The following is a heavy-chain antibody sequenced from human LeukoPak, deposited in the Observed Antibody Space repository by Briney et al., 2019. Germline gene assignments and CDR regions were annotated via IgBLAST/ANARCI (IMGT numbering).Heavy chain of an antibody. V-gene: IGHV3-21*01. D-gene: IGHD2-2*01. CDR3: ARAGRVVPAAKNAFDI. Sequence: GGSLRLSCAASGFTFSSYSMNWVRQAPGKGLEWVSSISSSSSYIYYADSVKVRFTISRDNAKNSLYLQMNSLRAEDTAVYYCARAGRVVPAAKNAFDIWGQETMVTVSS. CDR2: ISSSSSYI. CDR1: GFTFSSYS. J-gene: IGHJ3*02.